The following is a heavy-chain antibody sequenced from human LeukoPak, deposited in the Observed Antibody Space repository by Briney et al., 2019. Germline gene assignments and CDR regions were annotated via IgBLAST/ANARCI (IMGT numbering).Heavy chain of an antibody. J-gene: IGHJ6*03. CDR2: ISAYNGNT. Sequence: ASVKVSCKASGYTFTSYGISWVRQAPGQGLEWMGWISAYNGNTNYAQKLQGRVTITRDTSASTAYMELSSLRSEDMAVYYCARGRLGREYYYYYMDVWGKGTTVTVSS. V-gene: IGHV1-18*03. CDR3: ARGRLGREYYYYYMDV. D-gene: IGHD1-26*01. CDR1: GYTFTSYG.